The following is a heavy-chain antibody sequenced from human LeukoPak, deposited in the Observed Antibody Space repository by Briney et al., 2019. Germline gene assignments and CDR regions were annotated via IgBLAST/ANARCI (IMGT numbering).Heavy chain of an antibody. CDR3: AKAYNYGSGSYYSFFDN. D-gene: IGHD3-10*01. Sequence: GGSLRLSCAASLFTFSSYAMTWVRQAPGKGLEWVSTINPSGGDTYYADSVRGRFTISRDNSKKTLYLQMDSLRAEDTAVDYCAKAYNYGSGSYYSFFDNWGQGTLVTVSS. J-gene: IGHJ4*02. V-gene: IGHV3-23*01. CDR2: INPSGGDT. CDR1: LFTFSSYA.